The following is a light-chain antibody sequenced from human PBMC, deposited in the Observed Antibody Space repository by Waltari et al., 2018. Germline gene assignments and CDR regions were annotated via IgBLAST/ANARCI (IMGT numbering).Light chain of an antibody. Sequence: ETVVTQSPGTLSVSPGERATLSCRTSPSIGSSLAWYQQKPGQSPRLLIYHASTRATGILARFSGSGSETEFTLTISSLQSEDSAVYYCQQYNNWPPGTFGQGTRVEV. CDR3: QQYNNWPPGT. CDR2: HAS. J-gene: IGKJ1*01. V-gene: IGKV3D-15*01. CDR1: PSIGSS.